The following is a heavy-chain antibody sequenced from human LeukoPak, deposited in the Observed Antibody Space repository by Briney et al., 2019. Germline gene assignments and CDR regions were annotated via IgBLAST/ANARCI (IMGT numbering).Heavy chain of an antibody. CDR2: IYTSGST. CDR3: ARDVVAAAGTWDY. CDR1: GGSISSGSYY. Sequence: SETLSLTCTVSGGSISSGSYYWSWIRQPAGKGLEWIGRIYTSGSTNYNPSLKSRVTMSVDTSKNQFSLKLSSVTAADTAVYYCARDVVAAAGTWDYWGQGTLVTVSS. J-gene: IGHJ4*02. D-gene: IGHD6-13*01. V-gene: IGHV4-61*02.